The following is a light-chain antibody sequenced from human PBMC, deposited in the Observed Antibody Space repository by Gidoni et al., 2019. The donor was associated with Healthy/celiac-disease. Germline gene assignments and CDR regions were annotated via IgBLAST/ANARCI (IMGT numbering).Light chain of an antibody. V-gene: IGKV4-1*01. CDR2: WAS. CDR1: QSVLHSSNNKNY. Sequence: IVMTQSPDSLAVSLGERATINCKSSQSVLHSSNNKNYLAWYQQKAGQPPKLLIYWASTRESGVPDRFSGSGSGTDFTLTISSLQAEDVAVYYCQQYYSTPLTFGGGTKVEIK. J-gene: IGKJ4*01. CDR3: QQYYSTPLT.